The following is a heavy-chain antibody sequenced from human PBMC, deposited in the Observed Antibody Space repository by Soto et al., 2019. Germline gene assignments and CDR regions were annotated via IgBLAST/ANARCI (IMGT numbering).Heavy chain of an antibody. V-gene: IGHV4-39*01. CDR2: IYYSGST. CDR3: ARHYYDRSGYFCYFDY. CDR1: GGSVRSTGYY. D-gene: IGHD3-22*01. J-gene: IGHJ4*02. Sequence: SETLSLTCTVSGGSVRSTGYYWGWIRQPPGRGLEWIGSIYYSGSTYYNPSLRSRVAISVDTSKNQFSLRLSSVTAADTAVYYCARHYYDRSGYFCYFDYWGRGTLVTVSS.